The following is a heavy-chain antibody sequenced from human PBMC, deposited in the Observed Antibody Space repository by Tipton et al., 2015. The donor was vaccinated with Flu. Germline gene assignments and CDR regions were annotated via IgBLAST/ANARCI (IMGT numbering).Heavy chain of an antibody. Sequence: SLRLSCAASGFAFSSYWILWVRQAPGKGLEWVANINEDGTTTYYLGSVKGRFTISRDNARNSVFLQMNGLRAEESGTYYCARGGLAPGNYWGQGAQVAVSP. CDR2: INEDGTTT. V-gene: IGHV3-7*01. CDR1: GFAFSSYW. J-gene: IGHJ4*02. CDR3: ARGGLAPGNY. D-gene: IGHD3-3*02.